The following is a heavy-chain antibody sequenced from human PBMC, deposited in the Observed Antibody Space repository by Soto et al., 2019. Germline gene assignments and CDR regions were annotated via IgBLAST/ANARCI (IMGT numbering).Heavy chain of an antibody. CDR1: GFTFSSYG. Sequence: GSLRLSCAASGFTFSSYGMHWVRQAPGKGLEWVAVIWYDGSNKYYADSVKGRFTISRDNSKNTLYLQMNSLRAEDTAVYYCARGRDGDAFDIWGQGTMVTVSS. CDR3: ARGRDGDAFDI. CDR2: IWYDGSNK. J-gene: IGHJ3*02. V-gene: IGHV3-33*01.